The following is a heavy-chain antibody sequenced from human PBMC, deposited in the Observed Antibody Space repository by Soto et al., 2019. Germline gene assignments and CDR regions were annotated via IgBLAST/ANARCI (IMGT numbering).Heavy chain of an antibody. Sequence: QVQLVESGGGLVKPGGSLRLSCAASGFTFSNYYMTWIRQAPGKGLECLSYIRSREVTVYYADSVKGRFTISRDNTKNSVYLQMNSVRPEETAVYQCARGGITMVRGVTITSLGYWGQGTLVTVFS. J-gene: IGHJ4*02. CDR1: GFTFSNYY. CDR2: IRSREVTV. V-gene: IGHV3-11*04. CDR3: ARGGITMVRGVTITSLGY. D-gene: IGHD3-10*01.